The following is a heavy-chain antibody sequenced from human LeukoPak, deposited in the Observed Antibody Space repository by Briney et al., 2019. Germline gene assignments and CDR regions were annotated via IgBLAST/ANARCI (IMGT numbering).Heavy chain of an antibody. V-gene: IGHV5-51*01. CDR3: ARLGLGSGSSCDY. Sequence: GESLKISCKVSGHNFASYRIGWVRQMPGKGLEWMGFIYPGDSETKNSPSFQGQVTMSADKSISTAYLQWSSLKASDTAIYYCARLGLGSGSSCDYWGQGTLVIVSS. J-gene: IGHJ4*02. D-gene: IGHD3-10*01. CDR2: IYPGDSET. CDR1: GHNFASYR.